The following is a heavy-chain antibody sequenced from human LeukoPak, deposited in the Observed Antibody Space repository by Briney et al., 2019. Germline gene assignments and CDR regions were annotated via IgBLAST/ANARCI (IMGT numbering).Heavy chain of an antibody. J-gene: IGHJ3*02. CDR3: ARDLGGTTSNAFDI. CDR1: GGSISSYY. D-gene: IGHD1-1*01. CDR2: IYYSGST. Sequence: PSETLSLTCNVSGGSISSYYCSWIRQPPGKGLEWIGYIYYSGSTNYNPSLKSRVTISVDTSKNQFSLKLSSVTAADTAVYYCARDLGGTTSNAFDIWGQGTMVTVSS. V-gene: IGHV4-59*01.